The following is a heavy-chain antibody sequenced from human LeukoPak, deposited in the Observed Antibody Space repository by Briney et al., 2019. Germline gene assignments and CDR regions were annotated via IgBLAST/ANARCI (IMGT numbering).Heavy chain of an antibody. V-gene: IGHV4-39*07. CDR3: AREDDSSGSLDY. Sequence: SETLSLTCTVSGGSISSSSYYWGWIRQPPGKGLEWIGSMYYSGSTDYNPSLKSRVTISVDTSKNQFSLKLSSVTAADTAVYYCAREDDSSGSLDYWGQGTLVTVSS. D-gene: IGHD3-22*01. CDR2: MYYSGST. CDR1: GGSISSSSYY. J-gene: IGHJ4*02.